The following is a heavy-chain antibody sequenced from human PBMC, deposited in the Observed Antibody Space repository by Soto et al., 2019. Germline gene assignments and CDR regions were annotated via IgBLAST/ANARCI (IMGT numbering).Heavy chain of an antibody. CDR1: GDSISSGGYY. CDR2: IYDNGGA. D-gene: IGHD1-7*01. Sequence: SSETQSLTCTVSGDSISSGGYYWSWIRQHPGKGLEWIGYIYDNGGAYYSPSLKGRVVISVDRSENQFSLRLSSVTAADTAVYYCARVKGGTTRRAFDSWGQGTLVTVSS. V-gene: IGHV4-31*03. CDR3: ARVKGGTTRRAFDS. J-gene: IGHJ4*02.